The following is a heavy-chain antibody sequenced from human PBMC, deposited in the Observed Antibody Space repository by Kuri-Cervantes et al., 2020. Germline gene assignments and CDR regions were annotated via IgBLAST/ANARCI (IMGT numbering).Heavy chain of an antibody. CDR3: AKVTGSPRSSYLRAFDI. D-gene: IGHD7-27*01. J-gene: IGHJ3*02. Sequence: GESLKISCAASGFTFSSYAMHWVRQAPGKGLEWVAVISYDGSNKYYADSVKGRFTISRDNSKNTLYLQMNSLRAEDTAVYYCAKVTGSPRSSYLRAFDIWGQGTMVTVSS. V-gene: IGHV3-30*04. CDR1: GFTFSSYA. CDR2: ISYDGSNK.